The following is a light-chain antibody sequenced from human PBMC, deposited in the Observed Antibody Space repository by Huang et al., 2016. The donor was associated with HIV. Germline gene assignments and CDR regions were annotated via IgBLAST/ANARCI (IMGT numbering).Light chain of an antibody. CDR2: GAS. J-gene: IGKJ2*01. CDR3: QQYNNWPPQYT. V-gene: IGKV3-15*01. CDR1: QSISSN. Sequence: EIVMTQSPVTLSVSPGERATLSCRASQSISSNFAWYQQKPGQAPRLLLYGASTRATGIPARFRGSESGTEFTLTISSLQSEDFAVYYCQQYNNWPPQYTFGQGTKVEIK.